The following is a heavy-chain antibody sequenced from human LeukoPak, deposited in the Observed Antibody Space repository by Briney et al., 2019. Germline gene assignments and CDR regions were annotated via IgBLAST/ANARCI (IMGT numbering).Heavy chain of an antibody. CDR2: INPNSGGT. J-gene: IGHJ6*03. CDR1: GYTFTGYY. Sequence: ASVKVSCKASGYTFTGYYMHWVRQAPGQGLEWMGRINPNSGGTNYAQKFQGRVTMTRDTSISTAYMELSRLRSGDTAVYYCARAGYDILTGYSTRYMDVWGKGTTVTVSS. CDR3: ARAGYDILTGYSTRYMDV. D-gene: IGHD3-9*01. V-gene: IGHV1-2*06.